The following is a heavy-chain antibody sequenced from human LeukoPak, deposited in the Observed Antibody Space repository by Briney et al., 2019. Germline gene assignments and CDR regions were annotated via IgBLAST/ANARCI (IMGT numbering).Heavy chain of an antibody. CDR1: GFTFSSYA. Sequence: GGSLRLSCAASGFTFSSYAMSWVRQAPGKGLEWVSAISGSGGSTYYADSVKGRFTISRDNSKNTLYLQMNSLRAEDTAVYYCAKDPRRVIVVVPAAEDNWGQGTLVTVSS. D-gene: IGHD2-2*01. CDR2: ISGSGGST. J-gene: IGHJ4*02. CDR3: AKDPRRVIVVVPAAEDN. V-gene: IGHV3-23*01.